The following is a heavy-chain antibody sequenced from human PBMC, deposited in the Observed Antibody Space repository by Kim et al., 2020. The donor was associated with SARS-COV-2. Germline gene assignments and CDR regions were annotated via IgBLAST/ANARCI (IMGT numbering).Heavy chain of an antibody. D-gene: IGHD3-22*01. CDR3: ARAHMTMIVVSYGMDV. Sequence: GGSLRLSCAASGFTFSSYGMHWVRQAPGKGLEWVAVIWYDGSNKYYADSVKGRFTISRDNSKNTLYLQMNSLRAEDTAVYYCARAHMTMIVVSYGMDVWGQGTTVTVSS. J-gene: IGHJ6*02. CDR1: GFTFSSYG. CDR2: IWYDGSNK. V-gene: IGHV3-33*01.